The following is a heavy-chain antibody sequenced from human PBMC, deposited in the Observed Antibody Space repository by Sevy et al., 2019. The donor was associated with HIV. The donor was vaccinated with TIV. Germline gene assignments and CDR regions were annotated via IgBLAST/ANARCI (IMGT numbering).Heavy chain of an antibody. V-gene: IGHV3-7*01. CDR1: GFTFSSYW. Sequence: GGSLRLSCAASGFTFSSYWMSWVRQAPGKGLEWVANIKQDGSEKYYVDSVKGRFTISRDNAKNSLYLQMNSLRAEDMAVYYCAREVWSGYYFYYYYGMDVWGQGTTVAVSS. CDR2: IKQDGSEK. J-gene: IGHJ6*02. CDR3: AREVWSGYYFYYYYGMDV. D-gene: IGHD3-3*01.